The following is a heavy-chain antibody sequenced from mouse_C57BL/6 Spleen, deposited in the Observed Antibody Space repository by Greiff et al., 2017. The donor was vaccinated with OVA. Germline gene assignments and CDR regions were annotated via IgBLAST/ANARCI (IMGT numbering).Heavy chain of an antibody. CDR2: ISSGGDYI. D-gene: IGHD1-1*01. CDR1: GFTFSSYA. Sequence: EVQRVESGAGLVKPGGSLKLSCAASGFTFSSYAMSWVRQTPEKRLEWVAYISSGGDYIYYADTVKGRFTISRDNARNTLYLQMSSLKSEDTAMYYCTRGSRDWYFDVWGTGTTVTVSS. V-gene: IGHV5-9-1*02. CDR3: TRGSRDWYFDV. J-gene: IGHJ1*03.